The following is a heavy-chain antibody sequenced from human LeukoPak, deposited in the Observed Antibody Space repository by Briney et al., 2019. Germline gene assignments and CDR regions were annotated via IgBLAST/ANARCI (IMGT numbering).Heavy chain of an antibody. D-gene: IGHD2-2*02. CDR2: INPNSGGT. V-gene: IGHV1-2*06. J-gene: IGHJ5*02. CDR1: GYTFTGYY. Sequence: GASVKVSCKASGYTFTGYYMHWVRQAPGQGLEWMGRINPNSGGTNYAQKFQGRVTMTRDTSISTAYMELSRLRSDDTAVYYCARDNVKYCSSTSCYRFDPWGQGTLVTVSS. CDR3: ARDNVKYCSSTSCYRFDP.